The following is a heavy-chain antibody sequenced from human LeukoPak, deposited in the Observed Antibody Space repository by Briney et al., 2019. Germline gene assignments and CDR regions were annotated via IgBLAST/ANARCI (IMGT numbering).Heavy chain of an antibody. CDR2: ISAYNGDT. V-gene: IGHV1-18*01. J-gene: IGHJ4*02. CDR3: ASGGPIVGATTGLDY. CDR1: GYTFTSYA. D-gene: IGHD1-26*01. Sequence: ASVKVSCKASGYTFTSYAINWVRQAPGQGLEWMGWISAYNGDTNYAQKLQGRVTLTTDTSTSTAYMELRSLRSDDTAVYYCASGGPIVGATTGLDYWGQGTLVTVSS.